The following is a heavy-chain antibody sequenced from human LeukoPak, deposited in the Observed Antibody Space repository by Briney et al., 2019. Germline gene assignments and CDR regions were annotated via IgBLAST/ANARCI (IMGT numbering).Heavy chain of an antibody. V-gene: IGHV1-69*05. CDR3: AREGGYYDSSGYYLR. Sequence: ASVKVSCKASGGTFSSYAISWVRQAPGQGLEWMRRIIPIFGTANYAQKFQGRVTITTDESTSTAYMELSSLRSEDTAVYYCAREGGYYDSSGYYLRWGQGTLVTVSS. CDR1: GGTFSSYA. D-gene: IGHD3-22*01. J-gene: IGHJ4*02. CDR2: IIPIFGTA.